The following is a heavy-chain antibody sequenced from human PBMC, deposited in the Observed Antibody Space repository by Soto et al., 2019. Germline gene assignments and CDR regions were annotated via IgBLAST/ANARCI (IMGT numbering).Heavy chain of an antibody. Sequence: VASVKVSCKASGYTFSSSAMHWVRQAPGQRLEWMGWINAENGNTKYSQKFQGRVTITRDTSASTVYMELSSLRSEDTAVFYCARDFTTGMITCGTSWGKGTLVTVST. CDR1: GYTFSSSA. D-gene: IGHD3-16*01. CDR3: ARDFTTGMITCGTS. V-gene: IGHV1-3*01. CDR2: INAENGNT. J-gene: IGHJ4*02.